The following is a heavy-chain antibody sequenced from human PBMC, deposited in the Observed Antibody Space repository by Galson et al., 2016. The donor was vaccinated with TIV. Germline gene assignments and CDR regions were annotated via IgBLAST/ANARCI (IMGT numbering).Heavy chain of an antibody. CDR1: GFTFNKWR. CDR2: ISGDSTHI. D-gene: IGHD1-26*01. V-gene: IGHV3-21*06. CDR3: ARDVVGATFDR. Sequence: SLRLSCATSGFTFNKWRMNWVRQAPGRGLEWVSSISGDSTHIYYADSVKGRFTISRDYGKNSVYLQMSSLRVDDTAVYYCARDVVGATFDRWGQGTLVIVSS. J-gene: IGHJ4*02.